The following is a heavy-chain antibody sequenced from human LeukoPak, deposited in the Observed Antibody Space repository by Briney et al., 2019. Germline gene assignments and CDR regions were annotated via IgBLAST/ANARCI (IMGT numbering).Heavy chain of an antibody. CDR2: INPNSGGT. V-gene: IGHV1-2*02. D-gene: IGHD2-2*01. Sequence: GASVKVSCKASGYTFTGYYMHWVRQAPGQGLEWMGWINPNSGGTNYAQKFQGRVTMTRDTSISTAYMELSRLRSDDTAVYYCARGNIVVVPAAIRRIWFDPWGQGTLVTVSS. CDR3: ARGNIVVVPAAIRRIWFDP. J-gene: IGHJ5*02. CDR1: GYTFTGYY.